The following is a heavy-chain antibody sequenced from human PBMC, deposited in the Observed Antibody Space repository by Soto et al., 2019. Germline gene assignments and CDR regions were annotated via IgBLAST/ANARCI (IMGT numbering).Heavy chain of an antibody. V-gene: IGHV4-31*03. J-gene: IGHJ4*02. Sequence: SETLWLTCTFSVVSIISGVYYLSFIRQHPGKGLEWIGYIYYSGSTYYNTSLKSRVNISVDTSKNQFSLKLSSVTAADTAVYYCERVGVHQGFEYWGQGNMVNVSS. CDR3: ERVGVHQGFEY. CDR1: VVSIISGVYY. D-gene: IGHD2-8*01. CDR2: IYYSGST.